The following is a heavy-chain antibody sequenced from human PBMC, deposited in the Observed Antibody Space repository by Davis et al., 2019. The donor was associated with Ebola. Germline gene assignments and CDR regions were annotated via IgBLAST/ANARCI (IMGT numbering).Heavy chain of an antibody. D-gene: IGHD4-17*01. J-gene: IGHJ4*02. CDR1: GFTFTSSA. CDR2: INAGNGNT. CDR3: ARARTVTWDDY. V-gene: IGHV1-3*01. Sequence: ASVKVSCKASGFTFTSSAVQWVRQARGQRLEWMGWINAGNGNTKYSQKFQGRVTITRDTSASTAYMELSSLRSDDTAVYYCARARTVTWDDYWGQGTLVTVSS.